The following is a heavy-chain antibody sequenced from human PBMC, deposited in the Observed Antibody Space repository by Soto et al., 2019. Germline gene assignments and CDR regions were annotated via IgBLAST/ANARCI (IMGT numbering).Heavy chain of an antibody. CDR3: ARVNSGSYWIRDYYYGMDV. CDR2: INHSGST. Sequence: PSETLSLTCAVYGGSFSGYYWSWIRQPPGKGLEWIGEINHSGSTNYNPSLKSRVTISVDKSKNQFSLKLSSVTAADTAVYYCARVNSGSYWIRDYYYGMDVWGQGTTVTVSS. CDR1: GGSFSGYY. V-gene: IGHV4-34*01. J-gene: IGHJ6*02. D-gene: IGHD1-26*01.